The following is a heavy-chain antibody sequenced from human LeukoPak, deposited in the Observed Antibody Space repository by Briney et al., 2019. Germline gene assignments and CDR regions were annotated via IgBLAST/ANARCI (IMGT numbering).Heavy chain of an antibody. CDR3: AKAGSRSYQY. D-gene: IGHD1-26*01. J-gene: IGHJ4*02. CDR2: ISYDGSNK. CDR1: GFTFSSYG. Sequence: QPGRSLRLSCAASGFTFSSYGMHWVRQAPGKGLEWVAVISYDGSNKYYADSVKGRFTISRDNSKNTLYLQMNSLRAEDTAVYYCAKAGSRSYQYWGQGTLVTVSS. V-gene: IGHV3-30*18.